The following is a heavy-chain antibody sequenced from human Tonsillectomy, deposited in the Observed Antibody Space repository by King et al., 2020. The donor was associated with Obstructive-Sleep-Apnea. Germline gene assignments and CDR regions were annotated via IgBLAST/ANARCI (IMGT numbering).Heavy chain of an antibody. CDR1: VGSISSGGYY. D-gene: IGHD4-11*01. CDR3: ARGPLSLEGVTNWFDP. J-gene: IGHJ5*02. Sequence: VQLQESGPGLVKPSQTLSLTCTVSVGSISSGGYYWSWIRQHPGKGLEWIGYIYYSGSTYYNPSLKSRVTISVDTSKNQFSLKLSSVTAADTAVYYCARGPLSLEGVTNWFDPWGQGTLVTVSS. V-gene: IGHV4-31*03. CDR2: IYYSGST.